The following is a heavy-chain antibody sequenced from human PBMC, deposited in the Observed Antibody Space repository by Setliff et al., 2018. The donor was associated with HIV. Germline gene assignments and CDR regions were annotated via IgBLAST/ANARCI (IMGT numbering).Heavy chain of an antibody. J-gene: IGHJ2*01. CDR1: GFRISNYV. D-gene: IGHD2-21*02. CDR3: AKSIVVGTARWYFDL. V-gene: IGHV3-23*01. CDR2: ISSSGGST. Sequence: GGSLRLTCAASGFRISNYVMTWVRQAPGKGLDWVSGISSSGGSTYYADSVKGRFTISRDNSKNTLYLQMSSLRDEDTAVYYCAKSIVVGTARWYFDLWGRGTLVTVSS.